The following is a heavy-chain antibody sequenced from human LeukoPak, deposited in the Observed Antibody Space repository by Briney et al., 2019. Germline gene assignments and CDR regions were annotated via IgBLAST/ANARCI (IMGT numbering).Heavy chain of an antibody. CDR2: INPNSGGT. Sequence: ASVKVSCTASGYTLTDYYMHWVRQAPGQGLEWMGRINPNSGGTNYAQKFQGRVTMTRDTSISTVYMELSRLRSDDTAVYYCASYRGPSPLLYNWFDPWGQGTLVTVSS. CDR1: GYTLTDYY. J-gene: IGHJ5*02. CDR3: ASYRGPSPLLYNWFDP. V-gene: IGHV1-2*06. D-gene: IGHD2-15*01.